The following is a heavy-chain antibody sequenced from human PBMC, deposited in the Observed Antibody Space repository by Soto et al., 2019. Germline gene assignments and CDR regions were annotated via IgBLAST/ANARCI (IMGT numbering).Heavy chain of an antibody. CDR1: GFTFSSYS. CDR3: ARGGPRASGNYYDSSGYYWDAFDI. V-gene: IGHV3-48*02. J-gene: IGHJ3*02. Sequence: GGSLRLSCAASGFTFSSYSMNWVRQAPGKGLEWVSYISSSSSTIYYADSVKGRFTISRDNAKNSLYLQMNSLRDEDTAVYYCARGGPRASGNYYDSSGYYWDAFDIWGQGTMVTVSS. CDR2: ISSSSSTI. D-gene: IGHD3-22*01.